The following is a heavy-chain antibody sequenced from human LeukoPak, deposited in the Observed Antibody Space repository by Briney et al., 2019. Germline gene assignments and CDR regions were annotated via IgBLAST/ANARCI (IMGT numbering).Heavy chain of an antibody. D-gene: IGHD2-21*02. CDR1: GYTFTGYY. V-gene: IGHV1-2*02. Sequence: RGASVKVSCKASGYTFTGYYLHWMRQAPGQGLEGMGWINGNSGDTNYAQKFQGRVAMTEDTSTDTAYMELSSLRSEDTAVYYCATLGDQRDYWGQGTLVTVSS. CDR2: INGNSGDT. CDR3: ATLGDQRDY. J-gene: IGHJ4*02.